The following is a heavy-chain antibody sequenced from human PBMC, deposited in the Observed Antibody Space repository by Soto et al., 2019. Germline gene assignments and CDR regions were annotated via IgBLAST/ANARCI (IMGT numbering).Heavy chain of an antibody. CDR2: ITWNSNVI. CDR1: GFTFDDFA. D-gene: IGHD2-15*01. Sequence: EVQLVESGGGVVQPGRSLRLSCAASGFTFDDFAMHWVRRVPGKGLEWVSSITWNSNVIGYADSVKGRFTISRDNAKNSLYLQMNSLRLEDTAFYYCTRGGPDAFCGGGRCYFDYWGQGTLVTVSS. V-gene: IGHV3-9*01. CDR3: TRGGPDAFCGGGRCYFDY. J-gene: IGHJ4*02.